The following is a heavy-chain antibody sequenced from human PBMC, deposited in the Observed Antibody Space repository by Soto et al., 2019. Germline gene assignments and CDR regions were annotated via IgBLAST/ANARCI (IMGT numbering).Heavy chain of an antibody. Sequence: GGSLRLSCAASGFTFSNAWMSWVRQAPGKGLEWVGRIKSKTDGGTTDYAAPVKGRFTISRDDSKNTLYLQMNSLKTEDTAVYYCTTAHPLTGTTNYYYYMDVWGKGTTVTVSS. CDR1: GFTFSNAW. J-gene: IGHJ6*03. V-gene: IGHV3-15*01. CDR3: TTAHPLTGTTNYYYYMDV. D-gene: IGHD1-7*01. CDR2: IKSKTDGGTT.